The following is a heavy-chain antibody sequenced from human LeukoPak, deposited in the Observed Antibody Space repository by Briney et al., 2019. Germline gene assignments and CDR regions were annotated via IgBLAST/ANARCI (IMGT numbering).Heavy chain of an antibody. CDR3: ARYIGGPYSSLDY. CDR2: INPNSGGT. D-gene: IGHD6-19*01. CDR1: GYTFTGYY. Sequence: VKVSCKASGYTFTGYYMHWVRQAPGQGLEWMGRINPNSGGTNYAQKFQGRVTMTRDTSISTAYMELSRLRSDDTAVYYCARYIGGPYSSLDYWGQGTPVTVSP. V-gene: IGHV1-2*06. J-gene: IGHJ4*02.